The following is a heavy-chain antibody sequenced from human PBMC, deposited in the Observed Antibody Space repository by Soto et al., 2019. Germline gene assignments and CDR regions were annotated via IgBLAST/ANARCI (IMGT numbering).Heavy chain of an antibody. Sequence: GESLKISCKGSGYSFTSYWIGWVRQMPGKGLEWMGIIYPGDSDTRYSPSFQGQVTISADKSISTAYLQWSSLKASDTAMYYCARSRSRDNGGSTIFGVVIIDLSLYYGMDVWGQGTTVTVSS. CDR1: GYSFTSYW. CDR3: ARSRSRDNGGSTIFGVVIIDLSLYYGMDV. CDR2: IYPGDSDT. J-gene: IGHJ6*02. V-gene: IGHV5-51*01. D-gene: IGHD3-3*01.